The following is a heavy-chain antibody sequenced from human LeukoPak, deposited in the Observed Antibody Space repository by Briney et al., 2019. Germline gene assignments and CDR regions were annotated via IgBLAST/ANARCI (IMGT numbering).Heavy chain of an antibody. Sequence: SETLSLTCAVYGGSFSGYYWSWIRQPPGKGLEWIGEINHSGSTNYNPSLKSRVTISVDTSKNQLSLKLRSVTAADTAVYYCARDGGQRDDFWSGYYLWGQGTLVTVSS. CDR1: GGSFSGYY. CDR3: ARDGGQRDDFWSGYYL. J-gene: IGHJ5*02. D-gene: IGHD3-3*01. CDR2: INHSGST. V-gene: IGHV4-34*01.